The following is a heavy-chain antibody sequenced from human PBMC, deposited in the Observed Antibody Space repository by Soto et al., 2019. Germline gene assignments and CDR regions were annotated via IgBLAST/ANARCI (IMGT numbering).Heavy chain of an antibody. CDR1: GYTVTSYG. V-gene: IGHV1-18*01. Sequence: ASVKVSCKASGYTVTSYGISWVRQAPGQGLEWMGWISAYNGNTNYAQKVQGRVTMTTDTSTSTAYLERRSLRSDDTAVYYCASGRIYYGSGNDYYYYMDVWGKGTTVTVSS. CDR3: ASGRIYYGSGNDYYYYMDV. D-gene: IGHD3-10*01. J-gene: IGHJ6*03. CDR2: ISAYNGNT.